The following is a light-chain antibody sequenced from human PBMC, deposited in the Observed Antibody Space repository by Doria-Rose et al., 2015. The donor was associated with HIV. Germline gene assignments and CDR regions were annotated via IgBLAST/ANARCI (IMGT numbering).Light chain of an antibody. J-gene: IGKJ1*01. CDR2: DGS. CDR1: QGFSSTY. Sequence: FTQSPGTLSLSPGERATLSCRASQGFSSTYLAWYQQKPGQAPSPLIYDGSTRSTGIPDRFSASGSGTDCTLTINRLEPEDFALYYCHQYGTSWTFGQGTKVEI. CDR3: HQYGTSWT. V-gene: IGKV3-20*01.